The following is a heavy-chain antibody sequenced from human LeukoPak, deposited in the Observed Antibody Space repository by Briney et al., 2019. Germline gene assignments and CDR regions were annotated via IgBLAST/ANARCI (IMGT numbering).Heavy chain of an antibody. CDR1: GYTFTSYA. V-gene: IGHV7-4-1*02. Sequence: ASVKVSCKASGYTFTSYAMNWVRQAPGQGPEWMGWINTNTGNPTYAQGFTGRFVFSLDTSVSTAYLQISSLKAEDTAVYYCARDGYANGDTSEPFDYWGQGTLVTVSS. CDR2: INTNTGNP. J-gene: IGHJ4*02. CDR3: ARDGYANGDTSEPFDY. D-gene: IGHD4-17*01.